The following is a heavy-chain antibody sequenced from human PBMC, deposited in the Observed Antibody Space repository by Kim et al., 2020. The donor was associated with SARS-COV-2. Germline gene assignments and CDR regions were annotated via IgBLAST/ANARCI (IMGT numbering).Heavy chain of an antibody. CDR3: AKDGSDSSGWYFIPFDI. J-gene: IGHJ3*02. Sequence: VKGRFTISRDNSKNTLYLQMNSLRAEDTAVYYCAKDGSDSSGWYFIPFDIWGQGTMVTVSS. D-gene: IGHD6-19*01. V-gene: IGHV3-30*02.